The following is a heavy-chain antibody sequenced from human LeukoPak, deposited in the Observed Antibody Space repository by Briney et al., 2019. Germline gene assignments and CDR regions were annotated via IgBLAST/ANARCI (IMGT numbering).Heavy chain of an antibody. CDR2: INHSGST. D-gene: IGHD6-19*01. Sequence: SETLSLTCAVYGGSFSGYYWSWIRQPPGKGLEWIGEINHSGSTNYNPSLKSRVTISVDTSKNQFSLKLSSVTAADTAVYYCARGTHGYSSGWFDYWGQGTLVTVSS. V-gene: IGHV4-34*01. CDR3: ARGTHGYSSGWFDY. CDR1: GGSFSGYY. J-gene: IGHJ4*02.